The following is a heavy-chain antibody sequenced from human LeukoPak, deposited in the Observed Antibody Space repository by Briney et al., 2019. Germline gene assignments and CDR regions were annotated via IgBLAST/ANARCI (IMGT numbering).Heavy chain of an antibody. J-gene: IGHJ4*02. CDR1: GGTFSSYA. CDR3: ARGSRVTTTPFDY. V-gene: IGHV1-69*04. CDR2: IIPILGIA. D-gene: IGHD4-17*01. Sequence: GASVKVSCKASGGTFSSYAISWVRQAPGQGLEWMGRIIPILGIANYAQKFQGRVTITADKSTSTAYMELSSLRSEDTAVYYCARGSRVTTTPFDYWGQGTLVTVSS.